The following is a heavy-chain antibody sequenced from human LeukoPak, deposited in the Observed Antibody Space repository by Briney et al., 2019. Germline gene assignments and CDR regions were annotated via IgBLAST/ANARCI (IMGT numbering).Heavy chain of an antibody. D-gene: IGHD7-27*01. Sequence: QPGESLRLSCAASGFTFSHYWMAWVRQAPGKGLEWVAIIRPDANDGSYVDSVKGRFTISRDNAKNSLYLQLNSLRAEDTAVYFCARADWGLIDYWGQGALVTVSS. CDR1: GFTFSHYW. J-gene: IGHJ4*02. V-gene: IGHV3-7*01. CDR2: IRPDANDG. CDR3: ARADWGLIDY.